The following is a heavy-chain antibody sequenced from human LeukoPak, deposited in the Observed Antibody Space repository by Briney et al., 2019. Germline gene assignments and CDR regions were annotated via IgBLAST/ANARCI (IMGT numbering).Heavy chain of an antibody. Sequence: GGSLRLSCAASGFTFSSYAMSWVRQAPGKGLEWVSGISGGAGTPHYTDSVKGRFTVSRDNSKSTLYLQMDSLRAEDTAVYYCAKRASTVSTIEYFDFWGQGTLVTVSS. CDR3: AKRASTVSTIEYFDF. CDR2: ISGGAGTP. V-gene: IGHV3-23*01. CDR1: GFTFSSYA. D-gene: IGHD3-3*01. J-gene: IGHJ4*02.